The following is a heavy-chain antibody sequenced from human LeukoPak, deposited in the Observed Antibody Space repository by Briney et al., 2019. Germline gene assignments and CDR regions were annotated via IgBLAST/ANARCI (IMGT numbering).Heavy chain of an antibody. Sequence: SETLSLTCTVSGGSISSGGYYWSWIRQHPGKGLEWIGEINHSGSTNYNPSLKSRVTISVDTSKNQFSLKLSSVTAADTAVYYCASAYSNYTNRLDYWGQGTLVTVSS. J-gene: IGHJ4*02. CDR3: ASAYSNYTNRLDY. V-gene: IGHV4-39*07. D-gene: IGHD4-4*01. CDR1: GGSISSGGYY. CDR2: INHSGST.